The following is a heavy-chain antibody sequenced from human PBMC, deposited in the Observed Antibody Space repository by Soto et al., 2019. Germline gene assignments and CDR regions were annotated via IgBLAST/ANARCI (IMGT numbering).Heavy chain of an antibody. J-gene: IGHJ4*02. V-gene: IGHV3-11*01. CDR1: GISLSDYY. CDR2: ISNSGGAI. CDR3: TRQRVTTPLGY. Sequence: QVQLVESGGGLVKPGGSLTLSCAASGISLSDYYMNWIRQAPGKGLEWVSYISNSGGAIYYADSVKGRFTISRDNAKNSLYLQMNRLRVEDTAVYYCTRQRVTTPLGYWGQGTLVTVSP. D-gene: IGHD4-17*01.